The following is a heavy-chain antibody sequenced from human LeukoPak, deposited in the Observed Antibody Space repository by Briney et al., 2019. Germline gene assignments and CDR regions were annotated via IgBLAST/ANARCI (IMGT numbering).Heavy chain of an antibody. Sequence: PGESLRLSCIGTGFTFTSDAMGWVRQAPGQGLEWVSGISGGGGGTFYADSVKGRFTISRDDSKNTLYLQMNSLRVEDTAIYYCAKDRGRTWVQVANWGQGTLVTVSS. D-gene: IGHD2-15*01. J-gene: IGHJ4*02. CDR3: AKDRGRTWVQVAN. CDR1: GFTFTSDA. V-gene: IGHV3-23*01. CDR2: ISGGGGGT.